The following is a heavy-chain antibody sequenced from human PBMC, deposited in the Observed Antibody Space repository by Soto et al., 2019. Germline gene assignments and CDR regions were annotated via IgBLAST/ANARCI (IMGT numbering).Heavy chain of an antibody. CDR3: ARNAYGDYDPNFDY. CDR1: GGSIGTYY. CDR2: IYYRGST. J-gene: IGHJ4*02. D-gene: IGHD4-17*01. Sequence: PSETLSLTCTVSGGSIGTYYWSWIRQPPGKGLEWIGYIYYRGSTNYNPSLKSRVTISVDTSKNQFSLKLSSVTAADTAVYYCARNAYGDYDPNFDYWGQGTLVTVSS. V-gene: IGHV4-59*08.